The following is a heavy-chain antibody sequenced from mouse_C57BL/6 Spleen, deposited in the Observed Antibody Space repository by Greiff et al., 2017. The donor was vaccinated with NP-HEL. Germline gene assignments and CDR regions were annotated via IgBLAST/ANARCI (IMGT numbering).Heavy chain of an antibody. CDR3: ARPGFYGSSYFDY. D-gene: IGHD1-1*01. Sequence: VQLKQSGPELVKPGASVKMSCKASGYTFTDYNMHWVKQSHGKSLEWIGYINPNNGGTSYNQKFKGKATLTVNKSSSTAYMELRSLTSEDSAVYYCARPGFYGSSYFDYWGQGTTLTVSS. V-gene: IGHV1-22*01. J-gene: IGHJ2*01. CDR2: INPNNGGT. CDR1: GYTFTDYN.